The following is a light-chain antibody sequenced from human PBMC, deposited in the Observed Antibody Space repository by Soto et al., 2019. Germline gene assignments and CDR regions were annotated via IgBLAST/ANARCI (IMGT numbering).Light chain of an antibody. J-gene: IGKJ5*01. CDR2: GTS. CDR1: QSVTGR. V-gene: IGKV3-15*01. CDR3: QQYDNWPIT. Sequence: EIVLTQSPGTLSLSPGERTTPSCRASQSVTGRLAWYQQKRGQAPRLLIYGTSTRATGIPARFSGSGSGTEFTLTIGSLQSEDFAVYYCQQYDNWPITFGQGTRLEIK.